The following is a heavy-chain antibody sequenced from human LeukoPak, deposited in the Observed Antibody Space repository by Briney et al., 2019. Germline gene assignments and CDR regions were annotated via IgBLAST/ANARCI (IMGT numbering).Heavy chain of an antibody. V-gene: IGHV4-31*03. D-gene: IGHD3-3*01. CDR2: IYYSGST. Sequence: PSETLSLTCTVSGGSISSGGYYWSWIRQHPGKGLEWIGYIYYSGSTYYNPSLKSRVTISVDTSKNQFSLKLSSVTAADTAVYYCARCGYYDFWSGYYTSEYHGMDVWGQGTTVTVSS. CDR3: ARCGYYDFWSGYYTSEYHGMDV. J-gene: IGHJ6*02. CDR1: GGSISSGGYY.